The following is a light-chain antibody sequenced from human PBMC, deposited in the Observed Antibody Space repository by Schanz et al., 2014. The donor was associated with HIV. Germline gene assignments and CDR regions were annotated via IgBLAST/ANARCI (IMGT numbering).Light chain of an antibody. CDR2: AAS. Sequence: IQLTQSPSSLSAFVGDRVTITCRASQGISSYLAWYQQKPGKAPKVLIYAASTLQGGVPSRFSGSGSGTDFTLTISSLQPEDFATYYCQQLASYPLTFGGGTKVEIK. J-gene: IGKJ4*01. V-gene: IGKV1-9*01. CDR3: QQLASYPLT. CDR1: QGISSY.